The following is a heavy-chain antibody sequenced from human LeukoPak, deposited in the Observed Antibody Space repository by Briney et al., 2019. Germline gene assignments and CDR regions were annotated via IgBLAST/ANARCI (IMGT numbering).Heavy chain of an antibody. CDR3: AIAVAGNLDY. CDR2: IYYSGST. V-gene: IGHV4-39*07. J-gene: IGHJ4*02. CDR1: GGSISSSSYY. Sequence: SETLSLACTVSGGSISSSSYYWGWIRQPPGKGLEWIGSIYYSGSTYYNPSLKSRVTISVDTSKNQFSLKLSSVTAADTAVYYCAIAVAGNLDYWGQGTLVTVSS. D-gene: IGHD6-19*01.